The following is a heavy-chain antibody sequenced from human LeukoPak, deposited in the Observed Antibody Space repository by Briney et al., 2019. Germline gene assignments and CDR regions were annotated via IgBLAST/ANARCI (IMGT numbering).Heavy chain of an antibody. V-gene: IGHV3-9*01. CDR2: ISWNSGSI. J-gene: IGHJ4*02. Sequence: GGSLRLSCAASGFTFDDYAMHWVRQAPGKGLEWVSGISWNSGSIGYAGSVKGRFTISRDNAKNSLYLQMNSLRAEDTALYYCAKVQSSSWNYYDCWGQGTLVTVSS. CDR3: AKVQSSSWNYYDC. D-gene: IGHD6-13*01. CDR1: GFTFDDYA.